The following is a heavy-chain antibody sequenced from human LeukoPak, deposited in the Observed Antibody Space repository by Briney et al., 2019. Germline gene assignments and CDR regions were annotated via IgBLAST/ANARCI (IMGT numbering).Heavy chain of an antibody. J-gene: IGHJ4*02. CDR3: AKEGKRGIAAASDY. Sequence: GGSLRLSCAASGFTFSSYAMSWVRQAPGKGLEWVSDISGSGGSTYYADSVKGRFTISRDNYKNTLYLQMNSLRGEDTAVYYCAKEGKRGIAAASDYWGQGTMVTVSS. CDR1: GFTFSSYA. V-gene: IGHV3-23*01. CDR2: ISGSGGST. D-gene: IGHD6-13*01.